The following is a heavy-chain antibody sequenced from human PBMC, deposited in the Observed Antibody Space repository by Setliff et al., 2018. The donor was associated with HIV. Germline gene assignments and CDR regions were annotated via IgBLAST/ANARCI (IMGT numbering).Heavy chain of an antibody. D-gene: IGHD5-12*01. Sequence: GGSLRLSCAASGFTFSSYWMHWVRQVPGKGLLWVSRIDNYGSITNYADSVKGRFTISRDNAKNMLYLQMNSLRAEDTAVYYCAKDPRAAVATICDYWGQGTLVTVS. V-gene: IGHV3-74*01. CDR2: IDNYGSIT. J-gene: IGHJ4*02. CDR1: GFTFSSYW. CDR3: AKDPRAAVATICDY.